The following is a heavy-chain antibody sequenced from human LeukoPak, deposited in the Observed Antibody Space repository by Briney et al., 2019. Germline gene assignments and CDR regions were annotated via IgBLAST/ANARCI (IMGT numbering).Heavy chain of an antibody. CDR2: ISTSGDRT. J-gene: IGHJ4*02. D-gene: IGHD1-26*01. V-gene: IGHV3-23*01. CDR3: ARSAVGTSCCTAVDY. CDR1: GFTFSTYA. Sequence: GGSLRLSCAASGFTFSTYAMTWVRQAPGKGLEWVSGISTSGDRTYYADSVKGRFTISRDNSKNTLYLQMNSLRAEDTAEYYCARSAVGTSCCTAVDYWGQGTLVTVSS.